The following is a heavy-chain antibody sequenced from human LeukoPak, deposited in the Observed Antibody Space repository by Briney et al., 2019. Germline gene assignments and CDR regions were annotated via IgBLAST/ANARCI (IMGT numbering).Heavy chain of an antibody. CDR2: INPNSGGT. J-gene: IGHJ4*02. V-gene: IGHV1-2*02. Sequence: ASVKVSCKASGYTFTDYYMHWVRQAPGQGLEWMGWINPNSGGTDYEQKFRGRVTMTRDTSISTAYMELSSLRSDDTAVYYCARDLHYGSGSYLGNWGQGTLVTVSS. CDR3: ARDLHYGSGSYLGN. D-gene: IGHD3-10*01. CDR1: GYTFTDYY.